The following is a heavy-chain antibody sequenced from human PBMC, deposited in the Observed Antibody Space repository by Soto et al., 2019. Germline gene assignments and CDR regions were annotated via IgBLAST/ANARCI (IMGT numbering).Heavy chain of an antibody. D-gene: IGHD6-6*01. CDR2: IYDSESA. CDR3: ARASSSSSAADY. J-gene: IGHJ4*02. CDR1: GESISSGGYY. Sequence: QVQLQESGPGLVKASQTLSLICRVSGESISSGGYYWSWIGHHPGKGLEWIGYIYDSESAYYNPSLKSRVTISMDTSKNHFAMKLSSVTAADTAVYYCARASSSSSAADYWGQGTLITVSS. V-gene: IGHV4-31*03.